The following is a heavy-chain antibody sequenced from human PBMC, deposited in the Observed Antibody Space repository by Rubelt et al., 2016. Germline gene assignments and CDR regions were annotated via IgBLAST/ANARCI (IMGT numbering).Heavy chain of an antibody. CDR2: GSGGST. CDR3: AKISSSNSWYFSYYYYGMDV. V-gene: IGHV3-23*01. D-gene: IGHD6-13*01. J-gene: IGHJ6*02. Sequence: GSGGSTYCADSVKGRFTISRDNSKNTLYLQMNSLRAEDTAVYYCAKISSSNSWYFSYYYYGMDVWGQGTTVTVSS.